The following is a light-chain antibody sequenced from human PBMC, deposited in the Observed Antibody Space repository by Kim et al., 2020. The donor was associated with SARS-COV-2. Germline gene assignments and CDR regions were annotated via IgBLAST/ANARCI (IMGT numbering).Light chain of an antibody. CDR1: QSLDDW. Sequence: ANVGDRVIITCRASQSLDDWLAWYQHKPGQAPKLLIYMTSKLQNGVPSRFSGSGFGTEFTLTINSLQPDDFATYYCQQYRYYSYTFGPGTKVDIK. V-gene: IGKV1-5*03. CDR2: MTS. J-gene: IGKJ3*01. CDR3: QQYRYYSYT.